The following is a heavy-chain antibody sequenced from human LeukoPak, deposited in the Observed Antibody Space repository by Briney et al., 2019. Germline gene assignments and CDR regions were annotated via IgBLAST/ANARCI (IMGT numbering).Heavy chain of an antibody. CDR2: IWYDGSNK. J-gene: IGHJ4*02. V-gene: IGHV3-33*06. CDR3: AKDSGGSGWTSDY. CDR1: GFTFSSYG. Sequence: GGSLRLSCAASGFTFSSYGMHWVRQAPGKGLEGVAVIWYDGSNKYYADSVKGRFTISRDNSKNTLYLQMNSLRAEDTAVYYCAKDSGGSGWTSDYWGQGTLVTVSS. D-gene: IGHD6-19*01.